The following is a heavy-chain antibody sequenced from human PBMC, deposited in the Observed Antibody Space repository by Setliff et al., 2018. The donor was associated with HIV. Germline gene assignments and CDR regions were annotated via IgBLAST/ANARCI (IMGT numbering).Heavy chain of an antibody. CDR1: GGTFSSYV. CDR3: ARGRLAGNNFWNGYDGLDP. CDR2: IIPMYGVT. D-gene: IGHD3-3*01. Sequence: SVKVSCKAPGGTFSSYVISWVRQAPGQGPEWMGGIIPMYGVTNYAQKFQGRVTITTDESTSTAYMDLSSLRSEDTAVYYCARGRLAGNNFWNGYDGLDPWGQGTLVTVSS. J-gene: IGHJ5*02. V-gene: IGHV1-69*05.